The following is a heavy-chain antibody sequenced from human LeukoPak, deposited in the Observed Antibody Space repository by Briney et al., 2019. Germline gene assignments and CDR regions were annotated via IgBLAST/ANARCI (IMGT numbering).Heavy chain of an antibody. Sequence: SETLSLTCTVAAGSTSSDYWRWIRHHAGERLEWIGYVYYSGNTNYNPSLKSRVPISVDQSKAQSSLRLSSVAAADTAGYYCARESSSGWYLYFDYWGQGTLVTVSS. CDR2: VYYSGNT. D-gene: IGHD6-19*01. CDR3: ARESSSGWYLYFDY. CDR1: AGSTSSDY. V-gene: IGHV4-59*01. J-gene: IGHJ4*02.